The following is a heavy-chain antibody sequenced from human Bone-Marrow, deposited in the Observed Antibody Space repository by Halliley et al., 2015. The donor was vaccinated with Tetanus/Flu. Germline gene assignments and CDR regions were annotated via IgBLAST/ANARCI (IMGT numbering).Heavy chain of an antibody. J-gene: IGHJ4*02. CDR1: GDSISNNLYY. CDR3: ARHEWNDGDD. V-gene: IGHV4-39*01. Sequence: TLSLTCSVSGDSISNNLYYWGWIRQPPGKGLEWIGAIYYTGNTYYNPSPKSRVTISVDTSKNKFSLKLTSVTAADTAVYYCARHEWNDGDDWGQGTLVTVSS. D-gene: IGHD1-1*01. CDR2: IYYTGNT.